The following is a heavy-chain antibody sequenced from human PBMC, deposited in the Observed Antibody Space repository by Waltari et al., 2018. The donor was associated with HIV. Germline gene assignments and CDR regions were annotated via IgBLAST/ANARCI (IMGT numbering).Heavy chain of an antibody. D-gene: IGHD4-17*01. CDR2: IYYSGST. CDR3: ARDRKHDYGDYYYYYYYMDV. V-gene: IGHV4-59*01. J-gene: IGHJ6*03. Sequence: QVQLQESGPGLVKPSETLSLTCTVSGGSISSYYWSWIRQPPGKGLEWIGDIYYSGSTNYNPSLKSRVTKSVDTSKNQFSLKLSSVTAADTAVYYCARDRKHDYGDYYYYYYYMDVWGKGTTVTVSS. CDR1: GGSISSYY.